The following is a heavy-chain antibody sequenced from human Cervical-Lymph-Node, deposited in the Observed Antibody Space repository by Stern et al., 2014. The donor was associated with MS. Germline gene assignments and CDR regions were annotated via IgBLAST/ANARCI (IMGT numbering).Heavy chain of an antibody. V-gene: IGHV1-46*03. CDR3: AREGADNDAFDV. Sequence: QVQLGQSGAEVKKPGASVTVSCRTSGYTFIDYYIHWVRQAPGQGLEWVGIINLSDGATTYAQKFQGRVTMTRDTSTNTAYMQLGSLTSEDTAVFFCAREGADNDAFDVWGQGTMVTVSS. CDR2: INLSDGAT. D-gene: IGHD1-26*01. J-gene: IGHJ3*01. CDR1: GYTFIDYY.